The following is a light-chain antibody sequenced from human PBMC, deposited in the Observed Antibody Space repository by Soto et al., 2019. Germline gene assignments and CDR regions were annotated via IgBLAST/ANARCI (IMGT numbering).Light chain of an antibody. CDR3: QQSYSTLIT. J-gene: IGKJ5*01. V-gene: IGKV1-39*01. CDR1: QTISSW. CDR2: AAS. Sequence: DIQMTQSPSTLSGSVGDRVTITCRASQTISSWLAWYQQKPGKAPKLLIYAASSLQSGVPSRFSGSGSGTDFTLTISSLQHEDFATYYCQQSYSTLITFGQGTRLEIK.